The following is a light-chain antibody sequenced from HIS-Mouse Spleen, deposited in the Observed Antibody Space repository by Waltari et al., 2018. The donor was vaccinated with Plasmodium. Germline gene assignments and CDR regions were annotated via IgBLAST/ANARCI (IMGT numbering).Light chain of an antibody. V-gene: IGKV3-15*01. J-gene: IGKJ3*01. CDR3: QQYNNWSFT. CDR2: GAS. CDR1: QSVSSN. Sequence: EIVMTQSPATLSVSPGERATLSCRASQSVSSNLAGYQQKPGQAHRLLIYGASTRAPGIPARFSGSGSGTEFTLTISSLQSEDFAVYYCQQYNNWSFTFGPGTKVDIK.